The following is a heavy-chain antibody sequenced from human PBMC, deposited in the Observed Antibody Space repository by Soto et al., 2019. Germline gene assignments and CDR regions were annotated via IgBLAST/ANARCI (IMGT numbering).Heavy chain of an antibody. CDR1: GGSISSSSYY. CDR3: ASGVGYCSSTSCYLGFDY. J-gene: IGHJ4*02. D-gene: IGHD2-2*01. V-gene: IGHV4-39*01. Sequence: QLQLQESCPGLVKPSETRSLTCTVSGGSISSSSYYWGWIRQPPGKGLEWIGRIYYSGSTYYNPSLKSLVTRSVDTSKNQFSLKLSSVTAADTAVYYCASGVGYCSSTSCYLGFDYWGQGTLVTVSS. CDR2: IYYSGST.